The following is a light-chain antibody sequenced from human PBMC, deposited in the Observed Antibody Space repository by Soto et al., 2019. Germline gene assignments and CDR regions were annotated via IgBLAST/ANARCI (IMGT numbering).Light chain of an antibody. CDR3: QQYDGSPRT. CDR2: NAY. CDR1: QSLNSNA. V-gene: IGKV3-20*01. Sequence: ALTQSPGTLSVSPGERATFSCRASQSLNSNALAWYQQKPGQAPRLLIYNAYNRASGIPGRFSGSGSGTDFTLTISRLEPEDFVVYHCQQYDGSPRTFGQGTKVDIK. J-gene: IGKJ1*01.